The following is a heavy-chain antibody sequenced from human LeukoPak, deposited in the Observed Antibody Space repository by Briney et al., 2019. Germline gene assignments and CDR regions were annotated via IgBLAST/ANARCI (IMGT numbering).Heavy chain of an antibody. J-gene: IGHJ5*02. V-gene: IGHV1-8*01. D-gene: IGHD3-16*02. CDR3: ARGVGYSRFDP. CDR2: MNPNSGNT. Sequence: VASVNVSCKASGYTFTSYDINWVRQATGQGLEWMGWMNPNSGNTGYAQKFQGRVTMTRNTSISTAYMELSSLGSEDTAVYYCARGVGYSRFDPWGQGTLVTVSS. CDR1: GYTFTSYD.